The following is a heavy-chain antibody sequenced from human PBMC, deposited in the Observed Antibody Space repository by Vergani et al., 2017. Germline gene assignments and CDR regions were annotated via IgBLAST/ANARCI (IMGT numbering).Heavy chain of an antibody. V-gene: IGHV4-59*01. D-gene: IGHD5-18*01. J-gene: IGHJ4*02. Sequence: QVQLQESGPGLVKPSETLSLTCTVSGGSISSYYWSWIRQPPGKGLEWIGYIYYSGSTNYNPSLKSRVTISVDTSKNQFSLKLSSVTAADTAVYYCARAHAWGDTAMVPDYWGQGTLVTVSS. CDR1: GGSISSYY. CDR2: IYYSGST. CDR3: ARAHAWGDTAMVPDY.